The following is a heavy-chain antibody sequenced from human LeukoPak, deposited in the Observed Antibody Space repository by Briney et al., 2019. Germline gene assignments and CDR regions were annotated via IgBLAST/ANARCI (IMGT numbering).Heavy chain of an antibody. Sequence: PSEILSLTCTVSGGSISSYYWSWIRQPPGKGLEWIGYIFNIGSTNYTPSLKSRVTISLDTSKNQFSLKLRSVTAADTAMYYCARAVVLYYDGSGYSTRFDYWGQGTLVTVSS. V-gene: IGHV4-59*01. CDR3: ARAVVLYYDGSGYSTRFDY. D-gene: IGHD3-22*01. CDR2: IFNIGST. CDR1: GGSISSYY. J-gene: IGHJ4*02.